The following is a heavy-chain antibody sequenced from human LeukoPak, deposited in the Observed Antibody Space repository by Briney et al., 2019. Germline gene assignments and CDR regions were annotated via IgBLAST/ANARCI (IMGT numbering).Heavy chain of an antibody. D-gene: IGHD5-18*01. CDR3: AKDFTAMADYYYYGMDV. V-gene: IGHV3-30*18. J-gene: IGHJ6*02. CDR1: RFTFSSYG. Sequence: PGRSLRLSCAASRFTFSSYGMHWVSQAPGKGLEWVAVISYDGSNKYYADSVKGRFTISRDNSKNTLYLQMNSLRAEDTAVYYCAKDFTAMADYYYYGMDVWGQGTTVTVSS. CDR2: ISYDGSNK.